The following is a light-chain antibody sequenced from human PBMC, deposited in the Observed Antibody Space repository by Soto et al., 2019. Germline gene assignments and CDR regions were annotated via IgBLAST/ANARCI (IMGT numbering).Light chain of an antibody. V-gene: IGKV3-20*01. CDR1: QSISTSH. CDR3: QQGDSAPFT. Sequence: EIVLTQSPGTLSLSPGERATVSCRASQSISTSHLAWYQQKPGQAPRLLVYGASSRATGIPDRFSGSGSGTDFTLTISRLEPEDFATYYCQQGDSAPFTFGQGTKLEIK. CDR2: GAS. J-gene: IGKJ2*01.